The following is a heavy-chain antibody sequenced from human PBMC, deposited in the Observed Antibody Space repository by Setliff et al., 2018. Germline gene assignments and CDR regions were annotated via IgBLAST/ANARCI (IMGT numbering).Heavy chain of an antibody. CDR2: VYYNGAA. D-gene: IGHD2-2*01. CDR3: ARLSCSSNSCPFDF. J-gene: IGHJ4*02. CDR1: DGSLSTYY. V-gene: IGHV4-59*01. Sequence: SETLSLTCTVSDGSLSTYYWSWIRQPPGKGLEFIGYVYYNGAADYSPSLKSRVTLSVDTSKNQFSLKLTSVTAADTAVYYCARLSCSSNSCPFDFWVQGTLVTVSS.